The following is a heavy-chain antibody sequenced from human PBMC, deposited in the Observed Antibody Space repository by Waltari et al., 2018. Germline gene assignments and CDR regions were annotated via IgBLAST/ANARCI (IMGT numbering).Heavy chain of an antibody. CDR2: INPNSGGT. CDR1: GYTFTGYY. V-gene: IGHV1-2*02. J-gene: IGHJ4*02. Sequence: QVQLVQSGAEVKKPGASVKVSCKASGYTFTGYYMHWVRPAPGQGREGMGWINPNSGGTNYAQKFQGRVTMTRDTYISTAYMGLSRLGSDDTAVYYCARDHDCSGGSCYTFDYWGQGTLVTVSS. CDR3: ARDHDCSGGSCYTFDY. D-gene: IGHD2-15*01.